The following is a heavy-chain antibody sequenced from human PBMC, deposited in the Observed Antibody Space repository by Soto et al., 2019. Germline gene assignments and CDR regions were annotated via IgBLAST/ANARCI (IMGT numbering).Heavy chain of an antibody. Sequence: ASVKVSCKASGYTFTSYYMHWVRQAPGQGLEWMGIINPSGGSTSYAQKFQGRVTMTRDTSTSTVYMELSSLRSEDTAVYYCARDREGGYSYGSFQHGGEGTLVTVSS. CDR1: GYTFTSYY. V-gene: IGHV1-46*03. J-gene: IGHJ1*01. D-gene: IGHD5-18*01. CDR2: INPSGGST. CDR3: ARDREGGYSYGSFQH.